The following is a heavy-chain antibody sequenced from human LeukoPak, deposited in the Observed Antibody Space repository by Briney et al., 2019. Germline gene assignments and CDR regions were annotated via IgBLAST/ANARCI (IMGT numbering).Heavy chain of an antibody. CDR1: GYTFTSYG. V-gene: IGHV1-18*01. CDR2: ISAYNGNT. J-gene: IGHJ2*01. CDR3: ARTPSYYGSGSYKSRKYWYFDL. Sequence: ASVKVSCKASGYTFTSYGISWVRQAPGQGFEWMGWISAYNGNTNYAQKLQGRVTMTTDTSTSTAYMELRSLRSDYTAVYYCARTPSYYGSGSYKSRKYWYFDLWGRGTLVTVSS. D-gene: IGHD3-10*01.